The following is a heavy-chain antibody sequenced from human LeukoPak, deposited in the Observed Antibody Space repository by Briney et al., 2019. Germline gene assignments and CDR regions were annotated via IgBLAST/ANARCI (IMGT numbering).Heavy chain of an antibody. Sequence: SETLSLTCTVSGYSISSGYYWGWIRQPPGKGLEWIGSIYHSGSTYYNPSLKSRVTISVDTSKNQFSLKLSSVTAADTAVYYCARAPGIAAAGALNWFDPWGQGTLVTVSS. CDR2: IYHSGST. V-gene: IGHV4-38-2*02. J-gene: IGHJ5*02. CDR1: GYSISSGYY. CDR3: ARAPGIAAAGALNWFDP. D-gene: IGHD6-13*01.